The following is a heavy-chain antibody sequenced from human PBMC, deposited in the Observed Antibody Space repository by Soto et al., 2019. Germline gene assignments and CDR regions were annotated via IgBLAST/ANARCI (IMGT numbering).Heavy chain of an antibody. CDR1: GGSITSSSYY. CDR3: ARGSSFGAGIGYFDY. Sequence: SETLSLTCTVSGGSITSSSYYWGWIRQPPGKGLEWIGSIYYSGSTYYNPSLKSRVTISVDTSKNQFSLKLSSVTAADTAVYYCARGSSFGAGIGYFDYWGQGLQVTVSS. V-gene: IGHV4-39*01. D-gene: IGHD3-16*01. J-gene: IGHJ4*02. CDR2: IYYSGST.